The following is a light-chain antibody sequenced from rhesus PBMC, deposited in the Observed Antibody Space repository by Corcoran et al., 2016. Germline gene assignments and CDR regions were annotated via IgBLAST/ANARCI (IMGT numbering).Light chain of an antibody. CDR1: NSDIGGYDR. V-gene: IGLV2-13*03. CDR2: EVT. Sequence: QAAPTQSPSVSGSPGQSVTISCTGANSDIGGYDRVSWYQQHPGRVPKLMIYEVTKRASGVSDRFSGSKSANTASLTISGLQAEDWADYYCYSYVSGDTFICGTGTLLTVL. CDR3: YSYVSGDTFI. J-gene: IGLJ1*01.